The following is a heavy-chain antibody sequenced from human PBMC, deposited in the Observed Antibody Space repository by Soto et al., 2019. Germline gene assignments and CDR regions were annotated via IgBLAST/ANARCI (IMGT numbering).Heavy chain of an antibody. CDR3: ARRQLAVAVSPWFDP. J-gene: IGHJ5*02. V-gene: IGHV2-26*01. Sequence: QVTLKESGPVLVKPTETLTLRCSVSGLSITDSEMGVSWIRQPPGKPLEWLAHIDSSGEKSYGTFLKSRLAISKSASQSQIVLTMTKMDPADTATYYCARRQLAVAVSPWFDPWGQGIPVTFSS. D-gene: IGHD6-13*01. CDR1: GLSITDSEMG. CDR2: IDSSGEK.